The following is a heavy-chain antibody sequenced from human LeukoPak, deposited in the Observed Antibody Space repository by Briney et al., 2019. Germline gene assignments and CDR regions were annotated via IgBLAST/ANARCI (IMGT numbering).Heavy chain of an antibody. CDR1: GYNFTYYW. D-gene: IGHD3-22*01. Sequence: GESLKISCKGSGYNFTYYWIGWVRRMPGKGLEWMGIIYPGDSDTRYSPSFQGQVTISADKSISTAYLQWSSLKASDTAMYCCARHAPRTGYYDAFDIWGQGTMVAVSS. CDR3: ARHAPRTGYYDAFDI. V-gene: IGHV5-51*01. CDR2: IYPGDSDT. J-gene: IGHJ3*02.